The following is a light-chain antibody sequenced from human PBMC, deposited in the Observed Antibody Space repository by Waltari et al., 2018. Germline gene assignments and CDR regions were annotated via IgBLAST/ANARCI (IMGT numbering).Light chain of an antibody. V-gene: IGKV1-5*03. J-gene: IGKJ3*01. CDR2: KAS. CDR3: QQYHNYSL. CDR1: QSIGSW. Sequence: DIQMPQSPSTLSASVGNRVTITCQASQSIGSWLAWYQQKPGKAPKLLIYKASSLESGVPSRFSGSRSGTEFTLNISSLKPDDFATYYCQQYHNYSLFGPWTKLDIK.